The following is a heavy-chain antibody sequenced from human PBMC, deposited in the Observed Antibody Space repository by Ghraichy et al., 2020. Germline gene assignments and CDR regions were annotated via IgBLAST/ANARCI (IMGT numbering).Heavy chain of an antibody. J-gene: IGHJ6*02. D-gene: IGHD3-10*01. V-gene: IGHV1-2*02. CDR1: GYTFTGYY. CDR3: ARDMAEPYYYGMDV. CDR2: INPNSGGT. Sequence: ASVKVSCKASGYTFTGYYMHWVRQAPGQGLEWMGWINPNSGGTNYAQKFQGRVTMTRDTSISTAYMELSRLRSDDTAVYYCARDMAEPYYYGMDVWGQGTTVTVSS.